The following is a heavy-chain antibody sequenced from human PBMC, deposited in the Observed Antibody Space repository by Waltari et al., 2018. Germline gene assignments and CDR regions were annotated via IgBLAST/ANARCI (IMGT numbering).Heavy chain of an antibody. CDR1: GFIFSSYA. CDR2: ISGSSGST. Sequence: EVQLLESGGGLVQPGGSLRLSCAASGFIFSSYAMSWVRQAPGKGLEWVSAISGSSGSTYYADSVKGRFTISRDNVKNTLYLQMNSLRAEDTAVYYCAKRRMEVCSGGSCYSNYGMDVWGQGTTVTASS. CDR3: AKRRMEVCSGGSCYSNYGMDV. J-gene: IGHJ6*02. D-gene: IGHD2-15*01. V-gene: IGHV3-23*01.